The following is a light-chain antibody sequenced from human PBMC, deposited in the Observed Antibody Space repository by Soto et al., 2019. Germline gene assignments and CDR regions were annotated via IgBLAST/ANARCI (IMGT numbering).Light chain of an antibody. CDR1: QDISNY. Sequence: DLQMTQSPSSLSASVGDRVTITCQASQDISNYLNWYQQKPGKAPKLLIYDASNLETGVLSRFRGSGSGTDFTFTISSLQPEDIATYYCQQYDNLPLTFGGGTKVEIK. CDR2: DAS. V-gene: IGKV1-33*01. CDR3: QQYDNLPLT. J-gene: IGKJ4*01.